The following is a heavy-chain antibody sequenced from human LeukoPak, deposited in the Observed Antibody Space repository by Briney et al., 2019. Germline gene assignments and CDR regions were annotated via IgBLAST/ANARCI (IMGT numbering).Heavy chain of an antibody. CDR1: GFTFSSYA. D-gene: IGHD1-26*01. CDR2: ISGSGGST. CDR3: AKSAVGATLPYFDY. Sequence: PGGSLRLSCAAPGFTFSSYAMSWVRQAPGKGLEWVSAISGSGGSTYYADSVKGRFTISRDNSKNTLYLQMNSLRAEDTAVYYRAKSAVGATLPYFDYWGQGTLVTVSS. J-gene: IGHJ4*02. V-gene: IGHV3-23*01.